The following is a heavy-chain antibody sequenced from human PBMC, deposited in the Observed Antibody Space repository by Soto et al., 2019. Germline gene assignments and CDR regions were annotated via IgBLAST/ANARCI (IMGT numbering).Heavy chain of an antibody. CDR1: AGSITDYS. CDR2: VFGNGAGTP. D-gene: IGHD2-15*01. V-gene: IGHV4-4*07. CDR3: ARDLPPYGGRRSPLTGAVED. J-gene: IGHJ4*02. Sequence: KPSETLSLTCTVSAGSITDYSWVWIRQPAGKGLQWIGRVFGNGAGTPIYNSLLKSRARMSADPSKRQFSLTLTSVTAADTAVYYCARDLPPYGGRRSPLTGAVEDWGQGIMVTVSS.